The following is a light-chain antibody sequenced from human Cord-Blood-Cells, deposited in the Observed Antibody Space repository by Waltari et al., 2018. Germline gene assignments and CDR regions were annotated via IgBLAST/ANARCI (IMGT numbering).Light chain of an antibody. V-gene: IGLV1-36*01. CDR2: YDD. CDR1: SSNIGNNA. Sequence: QSVLTQPPSVSEAPRPRVTISCSGSSSNIGNNAVNWYQQLPGKAPKLLIYYDDLLPSGVSDRFSGSKSGTSASLAISGLQSEDEADYYCAAWDDSLNGVVFGGGNKLTVL. J-gene: IGLJ2*01. CDR3: AAWDDSLNGVV.